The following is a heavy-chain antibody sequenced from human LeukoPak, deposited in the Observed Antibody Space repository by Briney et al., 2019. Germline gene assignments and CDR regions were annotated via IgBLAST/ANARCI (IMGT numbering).Heavy chain of an antibody. Sequence: ASVKVSCKASGYTFTSYDINWVRQATGQGLEWMGWMNPNSGNTGYAQKFQGRVTVTRNTSISTAYMELSSLRSEDTAVYYCASQHYYDSSGYYHKPPDAFDIWAQGTMVTVSS. D-gene: IGHD3-22*01. CDR1: GYTFTSYD. CDR3: ASQHYYDSSGYYHKPPDAFDI. V-gene: IGHV1-8*01. CDR2: MNPNSGNT. J-gene: IGHJ3*02.